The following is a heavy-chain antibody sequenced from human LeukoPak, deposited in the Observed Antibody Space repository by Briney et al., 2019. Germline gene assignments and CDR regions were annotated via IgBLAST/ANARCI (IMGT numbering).Heavy chain of an antibody. V-gene: IGHV1-69*04. J-gene: IGHJ4*02. D-gene: IGHD1-14*01. CDR3: ASSNQRTRNYYFDY. CDR1: GGTFSSYA. Sequence: EASVKVSCKASGGTFSSYAISWVRQAPGQGLEWMGRIIPILGIANYAQKFQGRVTITADKSTSTAYMELSSLRSEDTAVYYCASSNQRTRNYYFDYWGQGTLVTVSS. CDR2: IIPILGIA.